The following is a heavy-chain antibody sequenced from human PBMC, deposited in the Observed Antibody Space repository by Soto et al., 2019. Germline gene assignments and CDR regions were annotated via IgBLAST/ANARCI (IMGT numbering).Heavy chain of an antibody. CDR3: ARAESSSWGFDY. CDR1: GDSLSGYY. CDR2: IYYSGST. V-gene: IGHV4-30-4*08. Sequence: PSETLSLTCTVSGDSLSGYYWSWIRQIPGKGLEWIGYIYYSGSTYYNPSLKSRVTISVDTSKNQFSLKLSSVTAADTAVYYCARAESSSWGFDYWGQGTLVTV. D-gene: IGHD6-6*01. J-gene: IGHJ4*02.